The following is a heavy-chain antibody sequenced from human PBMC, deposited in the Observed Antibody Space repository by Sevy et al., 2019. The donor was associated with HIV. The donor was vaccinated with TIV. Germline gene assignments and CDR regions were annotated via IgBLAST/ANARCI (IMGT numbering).Heavy chain of an antibody. D-gene: IGHD3-16*01. V-gene: IGHV4-4*02. J-gene: IGHJ1*01. CDR3: ARLTGGVDSGFQY. CDR1: GGSIRNNNW. Sequence: SETLSLTCAVSGGSIRNNNWWSWVRQAPGKGLEWIGEIYHSGTTNYNPSLKSRVTISLDKSKNQFSLKLSSVTAADTAVYYCARLTGGVDSGFQYWGQGTLVTVSS. CDR2: IYHSGTT.